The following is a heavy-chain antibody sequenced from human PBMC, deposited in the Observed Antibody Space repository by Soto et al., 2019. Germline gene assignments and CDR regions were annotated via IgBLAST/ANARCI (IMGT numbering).Heavy chain of an antibody. CDR2: IWYDGSNK. D-gene: IGHD1-26*01. J-gene: IGHJ1*01. CDR3: AKGDGSYRAEYFQH. V-gene: IGHV3-33*06. Sequence: QVQLVESGGGVVQPGRSLRLSCAASGFTFSSYGMHWVRQAPGKGLEWVAVIWYDGSNKYYADSVKGRFTISRDNSKNTLYLQMNSLRAEDTAMYYCAKGDGSYRAEYFQHWGQGTLVTVSS. CDR1: GFTFSSYG.